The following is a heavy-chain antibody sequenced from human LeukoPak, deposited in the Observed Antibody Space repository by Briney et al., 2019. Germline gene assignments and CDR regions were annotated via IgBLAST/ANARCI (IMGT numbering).Heavy chain of an antibody. CDR1: GFTVSSTY. Sequence: GGSLRPSCAASGFTVSSTYMTWVRQAPGKGLEWVSLIYSGGSTIYADSVKGRFTISRDNSKNTVYLQMNSLRAEDTAVYYCARDRSGDSTAYYTDYWGQGTLVTVSS. V-gene: IGHV3-66*01. CDR3: ARDRSGDSTAYYTDY. CDR2: IYSGGST. J-gene: IGHJ4*02. D-gene: IGHD3-22*01.